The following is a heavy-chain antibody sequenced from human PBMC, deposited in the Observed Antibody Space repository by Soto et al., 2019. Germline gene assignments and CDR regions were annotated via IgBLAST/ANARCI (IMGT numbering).Heavy chain of an antibody. J-gene: IGHJ4*02. D-gene: IGHD6-13*01. V-gene: IGHV3-9*01. CDR3: AKGRIAAAGEARYYFDY. CDR2: INWNSVSK. CDR1: GFTFDDYA. Sequence: PGGSLRLSCAASGFTFDDYAMHWVRQAPGKGLEWVSSINWNSVSKGYADSVKGRFTISRDNAKNSLHLQMNSLRAEDTALYYCAKGRIAAAGEARYYFDYWGQGTLVTVSS.